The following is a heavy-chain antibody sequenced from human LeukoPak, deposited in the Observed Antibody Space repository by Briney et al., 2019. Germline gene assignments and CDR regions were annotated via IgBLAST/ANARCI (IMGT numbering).Heavy chain of an antibody. CDR2: VHPYGHS. CDR3: SRGRDQSKTGDF. D-gene: IGHD5-24*01. V-gene: IGHV4-34*01. CDR1: GGAFSNYY. Sequence: SETLSLTCAVYGGAFSNYYWSWIRHPPGKGLEWIGEVHPYGHSNYNPSLESRVTISIDRSKNQLSLKIGSVTAADTAVYYCSRGRDQSKTGDFWGQGTLVTVSS. J-gene: IGHJ4*02.